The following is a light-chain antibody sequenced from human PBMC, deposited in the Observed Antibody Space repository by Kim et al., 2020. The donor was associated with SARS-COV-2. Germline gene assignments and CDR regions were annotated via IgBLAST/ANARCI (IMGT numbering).Light chain of an antibody. CDR2: YDS. CDR1: NIGGKS. V-gene: IGLV3-21*04. CDR3: QVWDSDSEHVV. J-gene: IGLJ2*01. Sequence: PVKPARITFGRSNIGGKSAHWSQLNPGQAPVLVMFYDSDRPSGIPERFSGSNSGNTATLTIRRVEAGDEADFYCQVWDSDSEHVVFGGGTKVTVL.